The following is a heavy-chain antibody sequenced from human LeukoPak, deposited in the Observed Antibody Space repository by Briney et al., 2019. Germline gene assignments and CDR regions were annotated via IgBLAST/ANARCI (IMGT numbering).Heavy chain of an antibody. CDR1: GFTFSSYG. CDR2: IRYDGSNK. D-gene: IGHD1-26*01. Sequence: PGGSLRLSCAASGFTFSSYGMHWVRQAPGKGLEWVAFIRYDGSNKYYADSVKGRFTISRDNSKNTLYLQMNSLRAEDTAVFYCARAPRGSGSYSDYWGQGTLVTVSS. J-gene: IGHJ4*02. V-gene: IGHV3-30*02. CDR3: ARAPRGSGSYSDY.